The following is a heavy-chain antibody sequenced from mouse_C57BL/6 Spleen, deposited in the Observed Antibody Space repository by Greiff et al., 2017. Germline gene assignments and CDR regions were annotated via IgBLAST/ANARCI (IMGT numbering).Heavy chain of an antibody. J-gene: IGHJ1*03. CDR1: GFNIKDDY. CDR2: IDPENGDT. Sequence: EVQRVESGAELVRPGASVKLSCTASGFNIKDDYMHWVKQRPEQGLEWIGWIDPENGDTEYASKFQGKATITADTSSNTASLQLSSLTSEDTAVYYCTTHGSNWYFDVWGTGTTVTVSS. V-gene: IGHV14-4*01. D-gene: IGHD1-1*01. CDR3: TTHGSNWYFDV.